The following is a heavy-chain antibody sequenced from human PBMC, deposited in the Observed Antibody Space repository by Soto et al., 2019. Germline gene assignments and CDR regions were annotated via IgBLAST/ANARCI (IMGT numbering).Heavy chain of an antibody. CDR1: GYTFTSYG. Sequence: ASVKVSCKASGYTFTSYGISWVRQAPGQGLEWMGWMSAYNGNTNYAQKLQGRVTMTTDTSTSTAYMELRSLRSDDTAVYYCAGDNGCWYDYYYYGMDVWGQGTTVTVSS. CDR3: AGDNGCWYDYYYYGMDV. V-gene: IGHV1-18*01. J-gene: IGHJ6*02. D-gene: IGHD6-13*01. CDR2: MSAYNGNT.